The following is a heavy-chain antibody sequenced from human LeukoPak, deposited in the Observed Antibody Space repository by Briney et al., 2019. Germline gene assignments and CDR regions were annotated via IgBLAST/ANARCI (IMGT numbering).Heavy chain of an antibody. CDR3: TRGSIAYYYMDV. CDR2: IYTSGST. CDR1: GGSISSGNYY. J-gene: IGHJ6*03. V-gene: IGHV4-61*02. D-gene: IGHD3-22*01. Sequence: PSETLSLTCTVSGGSISSGNYYWSRIRQPAGKGLEWIGRIYTSGSTNYNPSLKSRVTISVDTSKNQFSLKLSSVTAADTAVYYCTRGSIAYYYMDVWGKGTTVTISS.